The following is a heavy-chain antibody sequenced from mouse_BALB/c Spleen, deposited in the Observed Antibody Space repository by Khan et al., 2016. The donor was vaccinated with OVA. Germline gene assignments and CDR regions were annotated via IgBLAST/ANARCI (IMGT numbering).Heavy chain of an antibody. CDR1: GFTFSNYA. CDR2: IGSGEST. V-gene: IGHV5-6-5*01. J-gene: IGHJ3*01. Sequence: EVELVESGGGLVKPGGSLKLSCEASGFTFSNYAMSWVRQSPEKRLEWVASIGSGESTYYLDSVKGRFTISSDNARNILYLQMSSLRSEDTAMYYCARDYWFAYWGQGTLVTVSA. CDR3: ARDYWFAY.